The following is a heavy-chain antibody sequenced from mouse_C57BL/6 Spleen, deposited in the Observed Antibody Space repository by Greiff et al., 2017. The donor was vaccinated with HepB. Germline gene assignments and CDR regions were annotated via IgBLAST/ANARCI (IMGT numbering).Heavy chain of an antibody. J-gene: IGHJ2*01. CDR1: GFTFSDYY. Sequence: EVKLVESEGGLVQPGSSMKLSCTASGFTFSDYYMAWVRQVPEKGLEWVANINYDGSSTYYLDSLKSRFIISRDNAKNILYLQMSSLKSEDTATYYCARVHYSNYFDYWGQGTTLTVSS. D-gene: IGHD2-5*01. CDR2: INYDGSST. CDR3: ARVHYSNYFDY. V-gene: IGHV5-16*01.